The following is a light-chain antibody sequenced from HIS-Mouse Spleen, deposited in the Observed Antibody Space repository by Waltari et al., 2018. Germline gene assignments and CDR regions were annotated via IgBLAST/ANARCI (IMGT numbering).Light chain of an antibody. CDR3: SSYTSSSTLDVV. J-gene: IGLJ2*01. CDR2: EVS. CDR1: SSDVGGYNY. V-gene: IGLV2-14*01. Sequence: QSALTQPASVSGSPGQSITISCPATSSDVGGYNYVSWHQQHPGKAPKLMIYEVSNRPSGVSNRFSGSKSGNTASLTISGLQAEDEADYYCSSYTSSSTLDVVFGGGTKLTVL.